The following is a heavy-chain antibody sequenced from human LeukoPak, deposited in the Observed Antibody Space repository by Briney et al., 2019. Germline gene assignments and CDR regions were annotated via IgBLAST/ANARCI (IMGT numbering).Heavy chain of an antibody. CDR1: GYTFTSYG. CDR3: ASARSPSSSVDY. D-gene: IGHD6-6*01. CDR2: ISAYNGNT. Sequence: ASVKVSCKASGYTFTSYGISWVRQAPGQGLEWVGWISAYNGNTNYAQKLQGRVTMTTDTSTSTAYMELRSLRSDDTAVYYCASARSPSSSVDYWGQGTLVTVSS. J-gene: IGHJ4*02. V-gene: IGHV1-18*01.